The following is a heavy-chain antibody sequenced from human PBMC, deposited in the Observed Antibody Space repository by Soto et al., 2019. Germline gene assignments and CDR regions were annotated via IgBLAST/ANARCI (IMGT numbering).Heavy chain of an antibody. V-gene: IGHV1-18*01. D-gene: IGHD2-2*01. Sequence: PSVKVSCKASGYTFTSYGISWVRQAPGQGLEWMGWISAYNGNTNYAQKLQGRVTMTTDTSTSTAYMELRSLRSDDTAVYYCARVEIYCSSTSCMVWFDPWGQGTLVTVSS. CDR3: ARVEIYCSSTSCMVWFDP. CDR2: ISAYNGNT. J-gene: IGHJ5*02. CDR1: GYTFTSYG.